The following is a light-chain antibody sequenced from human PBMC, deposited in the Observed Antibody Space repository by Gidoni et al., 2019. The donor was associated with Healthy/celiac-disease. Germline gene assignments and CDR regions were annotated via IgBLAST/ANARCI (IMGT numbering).Light chain of an antibody. CDR2: LGS. CDR3: MQALQTPLT. CDR1: QSLLHSNGYNY. V-gene: IGKV2-28*01. Sequence: DIVMTQSPLSLPVTPGEPASISCRSSQSLLHSNGYNYLDWYLQNPGQSPQLLIYLGSNRASGAPDRFSGSGSGTDFTLKISRVEAEDVGVYYCMQALQTPLTFGQGTRLEIK. J-gene: IGKJ5*01.